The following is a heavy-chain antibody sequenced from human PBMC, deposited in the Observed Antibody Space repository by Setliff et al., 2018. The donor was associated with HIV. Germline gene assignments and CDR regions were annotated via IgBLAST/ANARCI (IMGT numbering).Heavy chain of an antibody. CDR2: IYHSGST. V-gene: IGHV4-38-2*02. D-gene: IGHD2-8*01. CDR1: GYSISSCYY. J-gene: IGHJ4*02. CDR3: ARESPDGLDY. Sequence: SETLSLICAVSGYSISSCYYWGWIRQPPGKGLEWLGSIYHSGSTYYNPSLRSRVTISVDTSKNQFSLKVNSVTAADTAMYFCARESPDGLDYWGQGTLVTVSS.